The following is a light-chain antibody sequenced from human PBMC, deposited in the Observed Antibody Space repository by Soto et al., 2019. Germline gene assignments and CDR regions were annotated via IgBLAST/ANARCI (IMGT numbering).Light chain of an antibody. V-gene: IGLV2-14*01. CDR1: SSDIGNYKY. CDR2: EVA. CDR3: SSYTSTITLIV. J-gene: IGLJ1*01. Sequence: QSALTQPASVSGSPGQSITISCTGTSSDIGNYKYVSWYQQRPGKAPKLMIYEVANRPSGVSNRFSGSKSGNTASLTISGLQTEDEADYYCSSYTSTITLIVFGTGTKVTV.